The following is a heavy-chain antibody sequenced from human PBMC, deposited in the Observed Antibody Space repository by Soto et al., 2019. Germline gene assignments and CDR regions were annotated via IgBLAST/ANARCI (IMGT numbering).Heavy chain of an antibody. CDR2: IDWDDDK. J-gene: IGHJ4*02. D-gene: IGHD3-22*01. CDR3: ARVTFYYDSGGYLRPMGFDY. CDR1: GFSLSTSGMC. V-gene: IGHV2-70*01. Sequence: GSGPTLVNPTQTLTLTCSFSGFSLSTSGMCVSWIRQPPGKALEWLALIDWDDDKYYSTSLKTRLTISKDTSKNQVVLTKTNMIPGDTATYYCARVTFYYDSGGYLRPMGFDYWGQGTLVTVSS.